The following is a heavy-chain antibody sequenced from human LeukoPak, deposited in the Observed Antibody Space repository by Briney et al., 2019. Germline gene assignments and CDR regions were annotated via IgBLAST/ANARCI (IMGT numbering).Heavy chain of an antibody. J-gene: IGHJ4*02. D-gene: IGHD3-9*01. CDR3: ARDRDDILTGHYFDY. CDR1: GGSISSYY. Sequence: SETLSLTCTVSGGSISSYYWSWIRQPAGKGLEWIGRIYTSGSTNYNPSLKSRVTMSVDTSKNQFSLKLSSVTAADTAVYYCARDRDDILTGHYFDYWGQGTQVTVSS. V-gene: IGHV4-4*07. CDR2: IYTSGST.